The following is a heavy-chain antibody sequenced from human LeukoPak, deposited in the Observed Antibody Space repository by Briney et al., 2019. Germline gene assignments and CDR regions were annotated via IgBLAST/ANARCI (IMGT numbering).Heavy chain of an antibody. V-gene: IGHV3-30-3*01. CDR1: GFIFSSYD. J-gene: IGHJ4*02. D-gene: IGHD3-9*01. Sequence: PGGSLRLSCAASGFIFSSYDMHWVRQAPGKGLEWVAVISREGGIRYHADSVKDRFTIFRDNSKNTLHLQMNSLTADDTAVYYCARHFTTGSIDHWGQGNLVTVSS. CDR3: ARHFTTGSIDH. CDR2: ISREGGIR.